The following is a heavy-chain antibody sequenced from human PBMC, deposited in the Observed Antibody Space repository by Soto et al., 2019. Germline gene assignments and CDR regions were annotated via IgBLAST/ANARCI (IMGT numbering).Heavy chain of an antibody. D-gene: IGHD4-4*01. Sequence: EVQLVEPGGCLVQPGGSLRLSSTASGYTFTDSWMTWVRQATGKALEWVARIKPDESEKKYADSEKGRFCISRDNAKNTMYLQMESLRVKNTAVYYCVRGGSNYASRGQGTLVSVSS. J-gene: IGHJ4*02. V-gene: IGHV3-7*01. CDR2: IKPDESEK. CDR1: GYTFTDSW. CDR3: VRGGSNYAS.